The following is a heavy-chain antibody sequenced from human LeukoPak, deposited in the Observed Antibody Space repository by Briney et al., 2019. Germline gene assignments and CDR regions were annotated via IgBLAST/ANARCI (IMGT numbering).Heavy chain of an antibody. CDR1: GDSISSSNYY. V-gene: IGHV4-39*01. J-gene: IGHJ4*02. CDR3: ARRRGALDY. CDR2: IYYSGST. Sequence: SETLSLTCTVSGDSISSSNYYWGWIRQPPGKGPEWIGSIYYSGSTYYNPSLKSRVTISVDTSRNQFSLKLSSVTAADTAVYYCARRRGALDYWGQGTLVTVSS. D-gene: IGHD1-26*01.